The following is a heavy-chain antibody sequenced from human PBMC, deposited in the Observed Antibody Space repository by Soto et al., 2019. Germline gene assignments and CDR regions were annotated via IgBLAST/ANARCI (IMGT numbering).Heavy chain of an antibody. Sequence: AAVKVCCKASGYTFTSYDINWVRQATGQGLEWMGWMNPNSGNTGYAQKFQGRVTMTRNTSISTAYMELSSLRSEDTAVYYCARERGYCSGGSCYLTHYWFDPWGQGTLVTVSS. CDR1: GYTFTSYD. V-gene: IGHV1-8*01. J-gene: IGHJ5*02. D-gene: IGHD2-15*01. CDR2: MNPNSGNT. CDR3: ARERGYCSGGSCYLTHYWFDP.